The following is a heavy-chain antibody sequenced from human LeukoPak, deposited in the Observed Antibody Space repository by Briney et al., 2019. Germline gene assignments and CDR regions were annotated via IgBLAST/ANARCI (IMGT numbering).Heavy chain of an antibody. V-gene: IGHV4-59*01. CDR1: GGSISSYY. J-gene: IGHJ4*02. Sequence: PSETLSLTCTVSGGSISSYYWSWIRQPPGKGLEWIGYIYYSGSTNYNPSLKSRVTISVDTSKNQFSLKLSSVTAADTAVYYCAGANFWSGYHTALDYWGQGTLVTVSS. CDR3: AGANFWSGYHTALDY. CDR2: IYYSGST. D-gene: IGHD3-3*01.